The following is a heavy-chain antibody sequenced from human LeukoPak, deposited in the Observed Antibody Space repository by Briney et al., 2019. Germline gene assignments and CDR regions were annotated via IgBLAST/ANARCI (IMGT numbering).Heavy chain of an antibody. D-gene: IGHD5-18*01. CDR1: GYTFTSYA. J-gene: IGHJ6*03. V-gene: IGHV1-3*03. Sequence: GASVKVSCKASGYTFTSYAMHWVRQAPGQRLEWMGWINAGNGNTKYSQEFQGRVTITRDTSASTAYMELSSLRSEDMAVYYCARAAVTRGYSYEYYYYYMDVWGKGTTVTVSS. CDR2: INAGNGNT. CDR3: ARAAVTRGYSYEYYYYYMDV.